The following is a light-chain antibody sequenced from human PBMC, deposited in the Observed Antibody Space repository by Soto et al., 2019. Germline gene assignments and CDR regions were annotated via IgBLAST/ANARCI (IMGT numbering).Light chain of an antibody. CDR2: GAT. V-gene: IGKV3D-15*01. Sequence: EVVMTQSPATLSVSPGERATLSCRASQTVRDNLGWYQQKPGQPPRLLIYGATTRATGIPARFSGSGSGTEFTLTISSLQSEDFAVYYCQQYNNWPRTVGGGTKVEIK. CDR3: QQYNNWPRT. J-gene: IGKJ4*01. CDR1: QTVRDN.